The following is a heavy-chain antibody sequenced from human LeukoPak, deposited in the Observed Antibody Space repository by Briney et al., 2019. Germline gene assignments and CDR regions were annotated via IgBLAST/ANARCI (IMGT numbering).Heavy chain of an antibody. CDR3: ARVPRGSGFDY. CDR2: MNPNSGNT. D-gene: IGHD3-16*01. Sequence: ASVKVSCKASGCTFTSYDINWVRQATGQGLEWMGWMNPNSGNTGYAQKFQGRVTMTRNTSISTAYMELSSVRSEDTAVYYCARVPRGSGFDYWGQGTLVTVSS. V-gene: IGHV1-8*01. J-gene: IGHJ4*02. CDR1: GCTFTSYD.